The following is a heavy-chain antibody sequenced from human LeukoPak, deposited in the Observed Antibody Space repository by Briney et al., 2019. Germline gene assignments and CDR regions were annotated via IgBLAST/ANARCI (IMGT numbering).Heavy chain of an antibody. Sequence: ASVKVSCKASGGTFSSYAISWVRQAPGQGLEWMGGIIPIFGTANYAQKFQGRVTITADESTSTAYMELSSLRSEDTAVYYCARTNDGGYYYYYMDVWGKGTTVTVSS. D-gene: IGHD3-16*01. J-gene: IGHJ6*03. CDR3: ARTNDGGYYYYYMDV. CDR1: GGTFSSYA. V-gene: IGHV1-69*13. CDR2: IIPIFGTA.